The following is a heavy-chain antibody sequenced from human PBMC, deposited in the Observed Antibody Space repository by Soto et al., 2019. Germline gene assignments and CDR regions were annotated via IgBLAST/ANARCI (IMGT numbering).Heavy chain of an antibody. V-gene: IGHV4-34*01. D-gene: IGHD5-12*01. Sequence: SETLSLTCAVYGGSFSGYYWSWIRQPPGKGLEWIGEINHSGSTNYNPSLKSRVTISVDTSKNQFSLKLSSVTAADTAVYYCARIPYYSGYDFDYWGQGTLVTVSS. CDR1: GGSFSGYY. CDR3: ARIPYYSGYDFDY. J-gene: IGHJ4*02. CDR2: INHSGST.